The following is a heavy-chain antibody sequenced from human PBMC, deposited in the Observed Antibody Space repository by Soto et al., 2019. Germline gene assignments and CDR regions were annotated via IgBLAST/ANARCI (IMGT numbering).Heavy chain of an antibody. Sequence: SETLSLTCTVSGGSISSGGYYWSWIRQHPGKGLEWIGYIYYSGSTYYNPSLKSRVTISVDTSKNQFSLKLSSVTAADTAVYYCARRPYYYGSGSYWEAYFDYWGQGTLVTVSS. CDR1: GGSISSGGYY. D-gene: IGHD3-10*01. J-gene: IGHJ4*02. CDR3: ARRPYYYGSGSYWEAYFDY. CDR2: IYYSGST. V-gene: IGHV4-31*03.